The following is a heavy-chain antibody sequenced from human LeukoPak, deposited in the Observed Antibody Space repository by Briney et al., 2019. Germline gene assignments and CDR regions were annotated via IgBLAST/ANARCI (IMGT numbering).Heavy chain of an antibody. D-gene: IGHD4-11*01. V-gene: IGHV3-23*01. J-gene: IGHJ6*02. CDR3: AKPPYSNSMYYYGMDV. Sequence: GGSLRLSCAASGFTFSSYAMSWVRQAPGKGLEWVSAISGSGGSTYYADSVKGRFTISRDNSKNTLYLQMNSLRAEDTAVYYCAKPPYSNSMYYYGMDVWGQGTTVTVSS. CDR1: GFTFSSYA. CDR2: ISGSGGST.